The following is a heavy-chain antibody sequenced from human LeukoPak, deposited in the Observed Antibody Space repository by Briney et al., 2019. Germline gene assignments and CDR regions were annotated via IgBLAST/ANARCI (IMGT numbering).Heavy chain of an antibody. CDR3: ARDGGSGWYNY. Sequence: PSQTLSLTCTVSGGSISSGDYYWSWIRQPAGKGLEWIGRIQTSGSTIYNPSLKSRVTMSVDTSKNHFSLRLSSVTAADTAVYYCARDGGSGWYNYWGQGTLVTVSS. V-gene: IGHV4-61*02. J-gene: IGHJ4*02. CDR2: IQTSGST. D-gene: IGHD6-19*01. CDR1: GGSISSGDYY.